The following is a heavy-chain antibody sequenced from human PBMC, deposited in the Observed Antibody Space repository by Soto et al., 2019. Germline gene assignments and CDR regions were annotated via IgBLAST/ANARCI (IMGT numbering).Heavy chain of an antibody. D-gene: IGHD1-1*01. V-gene: IGHV6-1*01. J-gene: IGHJ4*02. CDR3: ARDGTADRLDFDY. CDR1: GDSVSSNSVA. Sequence: PSQTLSLTCAISGDSVSSNSVAWNWIRQSPSRGLEWLGRTWYRSKWYNEYAVSVKSRINIKADTAKNEFSLQLNSVTPEDTAVYYCARDGTADRLDFDYWGQGTLVTVSS. CDR2: TWYRSKWYN.